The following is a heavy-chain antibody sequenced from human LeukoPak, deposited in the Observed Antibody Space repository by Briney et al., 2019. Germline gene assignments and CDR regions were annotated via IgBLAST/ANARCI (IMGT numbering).Heavy chain of an antibody. Sequence: GGSLRLSCAASGLTFSSYAMSWVRQAPGKGLEWVSAISGSGGSTYYADSVKGRFTISRDNSKNTLYLQMNSLRAEDTAVYYCAKGAKRVIVVPYYFDYWGQGTLVTVSS. CDR1: GLTFSSYA. J-gene: IGHJ4*02. D-gene: IGHD3-22*01. CDR2: ISGSGGST. V-gene: IGHV3-23*01. CDR3: AKGAKRVIVVPYYFDY.